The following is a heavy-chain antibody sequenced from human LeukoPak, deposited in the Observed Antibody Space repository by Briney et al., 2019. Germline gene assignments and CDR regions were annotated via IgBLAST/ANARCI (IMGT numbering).Heavy chain of an antibody. CDR2: ITSSSST. Sequence: AVSLRLSCAASGFTFSCYSVNWVRQAPGKGLERVSSITSSSSTYYSDSVKGRFTISRDSAKNSLYLQMNSLRVEDTAVYYCARVGFYDFWSGINFFDYWGQGTLVTVSS. CDR3: ARVGFYDFWSGINFFDY. CDR1: GFTFSCYS. V-gene: IGHV3-21*01. J-gene: IGHJ4*02. D-gene: IGHD3-3*01.